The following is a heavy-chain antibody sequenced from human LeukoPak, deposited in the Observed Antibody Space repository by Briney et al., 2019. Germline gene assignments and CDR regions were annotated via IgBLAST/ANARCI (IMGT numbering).Heavy chain of an antibody. Sequence: SETLSLTCAVYGGSFSGYYWSWIRQPAGKGLEWIGRIYTSGSTNYNPSLKSRVTMSVDTSKNQFSLKLSSVTAADTAVYYCAREARYCSGGSCYFDYWGQGTLVTVSS. CDR3: AREARYCSGGSCYFDY. J-gene: IGHJ4*02. V-gene: IGHV4-4*07. CDR2: IYTSGST. D-gene: IGHD2-15*01. CDR1: GGSFSGYY.